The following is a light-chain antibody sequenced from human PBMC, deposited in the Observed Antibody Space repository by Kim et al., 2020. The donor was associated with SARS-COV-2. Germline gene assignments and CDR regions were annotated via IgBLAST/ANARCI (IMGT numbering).Light chain of an antibody. CDR1: QSISSW. V-gene: IGKV1-5*03. CDR3: QQYNRGLT. CDR2: KAS. J-gene: IGKJ4*01. Sequence: DIQMTQSPSTLSASVGDRVTITCRASQSISSWLAWYQQKPGKAPKLLIYKASSLESGVPSRFSGSGSGTEFTLTISSLQPDDFATYYCQQYNRGLTFGGGTKLEIK.